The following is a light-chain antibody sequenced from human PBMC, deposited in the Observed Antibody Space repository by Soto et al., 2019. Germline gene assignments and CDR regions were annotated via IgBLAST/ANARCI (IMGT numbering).Light chain of an antibody. Sequence: DIQMTQSPSSVSASVGDRVTITCRASQDISSWLAWYQQKPGKAPKLLIYAASRLQSGVPSRFSGSGSRTDFTLTISSLHPEDFATYYCQQANSFPPTFGQGTKLEIK. CDR3: QQANSFPPT. J-gene: IGKJ2*01. V-gene: IGKV1-12*01. CDR2: AAS. CDR1: QDISSW.